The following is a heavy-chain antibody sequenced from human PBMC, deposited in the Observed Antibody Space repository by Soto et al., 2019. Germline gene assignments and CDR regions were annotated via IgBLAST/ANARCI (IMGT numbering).Heavy chain of an antibody. CDR1: GYSFTSYW. D-gene: IGHD6-6*01. CDR2: IYPGDSDT. Sequence: GESLQISCKGSGYSFTSYWIGWVRQMPGKGLEWMGIIYPGDSDTRYRPSFQGQVTISADKSISTAYLQWSSLKASDTAMYYCARRIIAARPDTYYYYYGMDVWGQGTTVTVS. CDR3: ARRIIAARPDTYYYYYGMDV. J-gene: IGHJ6*02. V-gene: IGHV5-51*01.